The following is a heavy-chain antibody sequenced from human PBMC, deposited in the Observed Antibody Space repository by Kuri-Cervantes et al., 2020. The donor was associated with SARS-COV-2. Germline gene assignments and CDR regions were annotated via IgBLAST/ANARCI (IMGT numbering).Heavy chain of an antibody. V-gene: IGHV4-34*01. CDR3: ARGPGLYSRKAYGMDV. CDR2: INHSGST. Sequence: SETLSLTCAVYGGSFSGYYWSWIRQPPGKVLEWIGEINHSGSTNYNPSLKSRVTISVDTSKNQFSLKLSSVTAADTAVYYCARGPGLYSRKAYGMDVWGQGTTVTVSS. CDR1: GGSFSGYY. D-gene: IGHD3-16*02. J-gene: IGHJ6*02.